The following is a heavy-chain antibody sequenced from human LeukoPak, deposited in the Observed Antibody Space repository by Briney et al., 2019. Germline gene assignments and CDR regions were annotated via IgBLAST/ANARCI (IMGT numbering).Heavy chain of an antibody. CDR1: GYTFTSYA. CDR2: INTNTGNP. V-gene: IGHV7-4-1*02. CDR3: AREGAGIAVAGTVGY. J-gene: IGHJ4*02. Sequence: ASVKVSCKASGYTFTSYAMNWVRQAPGQGLEWMGWINTNTGNPTYAQGFTGRFVFSLDTSVSTAYLQISSLKAEDTAVYYCAREGAGIAVAGTVGYWGQGTLVIVSS. D-gene: IGHD6-19*01.